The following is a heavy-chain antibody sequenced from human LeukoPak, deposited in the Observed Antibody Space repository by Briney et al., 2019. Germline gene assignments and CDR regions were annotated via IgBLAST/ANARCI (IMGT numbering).Heavy chain of an antibody. CDR1: GFXFSDYY. D-gene: IGHD3-22*01. V-gene: IGHV3-11*06. CDR2: ISSSSDYT. Sequence: GGSLRLSCAASGFXFSDYYMTWIRQAPGKGLEWLSYISSSSDYTDYADSVKGRFTISRDNAKNSLYLQMNGLRVEDTAVYYCARDQPDYYDSSGYYRWGQGTLVTVSS. CDR3: ARDQPDYYDSSGYYR. J-gene: IGHJ4*02.